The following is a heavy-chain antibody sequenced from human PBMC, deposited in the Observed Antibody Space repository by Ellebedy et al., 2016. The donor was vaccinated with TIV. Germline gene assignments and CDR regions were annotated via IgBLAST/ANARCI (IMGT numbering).Heavy chain of an antibody. CDR1: GFTFSSYA. J-gene: IGHJ3*02. Sequence: PGGSLRLSCAASGFTFSSYAMHWVRQAPGKGLEWVAVISYDGSNNYYADSVKGRFTISRDNSKNTLYLQMNSLRAEDTAVYYCARSPKDYGAVDAFDIWGQGTMVTVSS. D-gene: IGHD4-17*01. V-gene: IGHV3-30-3*01. CDR3: ARSPKDYGAVDAFDI. CDR2: ISYDGSNN.